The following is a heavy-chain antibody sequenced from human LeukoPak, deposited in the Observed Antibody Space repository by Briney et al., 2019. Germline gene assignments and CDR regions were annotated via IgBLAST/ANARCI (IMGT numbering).Heavy chain of an antibody. CDR3: ARGLGIAAAGTYKTFDY. Sequence: SETLSLTCAVYGGSFSGYYWSWIRRPPGKGPEWIGEINHSGSTNYNPSLKSRVTISVDTSKNQFSLKLSSVTAADTAVYYCARGLGIAAAGTYKTFDYWGQGTLVTVSS. CDR2: INHSGST. J-gene: IGHJ4*02. D-gene: IGHD6-13*01. V-gene: IGHV4-34*01. CDR1: GGSFSGYY.